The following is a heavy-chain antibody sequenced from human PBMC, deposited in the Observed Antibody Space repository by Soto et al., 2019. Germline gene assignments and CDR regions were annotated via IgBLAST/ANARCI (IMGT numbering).Heavy chain of an antibody. J-gene: IGHJ5*02. CDR1: GDTFTSYV. V-gene: IGHV1-18*01. D-gene: IGHD6-13*01. CDR3: ARMIREQQLGA. CDR2: ISAYNGNT. Sequence: SVKVCCKASGDTFTSYVISWVLQAPGQGLEWMGWISAYNGNTNYAQKLQGRVTMTTDTSTSTAYMELRSLRSDDTAVYYCARMIREQQLGAWGQGTLVTVSS.